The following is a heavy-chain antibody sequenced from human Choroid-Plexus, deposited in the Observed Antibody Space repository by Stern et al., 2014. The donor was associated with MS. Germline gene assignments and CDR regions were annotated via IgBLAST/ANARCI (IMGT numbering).Heavy chain of an antibody. CDR1: GLTFTASA. CDR2: IGSKANNYAT. J-gene: IGHJ6*02. CDR3: TRTRAYYYYGMDV. V-gene: IGHV3-73*01. Sequence: VQLVQSGGGLVQPGGSLKLSCAASGLTFTASALHWVRQASGKGLEWVARIGSKANNYATAYAESVKGRVTISRDDSKNTAYLQMNSLKTEDTAVYYCTRTRAYYYYGMDVWGQGTTVTVSS.